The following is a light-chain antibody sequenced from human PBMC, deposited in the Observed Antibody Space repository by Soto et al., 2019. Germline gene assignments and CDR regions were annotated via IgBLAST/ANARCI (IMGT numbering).Light chain of an antibody. V-gene: IGLV2-8*01. CDR2: EVV. CDR1: KNDVGFYDV. CDR3: KSYAGSNTYV. Sequence: QSALTQPPSASGSPGQSVTISCTGTKNDVGFYDVVSWYQHHPGKAPRLIIYEVVQRPSGVTGRFSGSKSGNTASLTVSGLQAADEADYCCKSYAGSNTYVFGSGTKVTVL. J-gene: IGLJ1*01.